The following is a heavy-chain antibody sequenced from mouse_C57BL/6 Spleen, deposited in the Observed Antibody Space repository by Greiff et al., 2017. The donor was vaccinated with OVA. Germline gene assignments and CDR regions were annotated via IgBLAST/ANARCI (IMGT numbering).Heavy chain of an antibody. Sequence: EVMLVESGAELVRPGASVKLSCTASGFNIKDDYMHWVKQRPEQGLEWIGWIDPENGDTEYASKFQGKATITADTSSNTAYLQLSSLTSEDTAVYYCTTPITTVATYDYWGQGTTLTVSS. CDR3: TTPITTVATYDY. V-gene: IGHV14-4*01. D-gene: IGHD1-1*01. CDR1: GFNIKDDY. CDR2: IDPENGDT. J-gene: IGHJ2*01.